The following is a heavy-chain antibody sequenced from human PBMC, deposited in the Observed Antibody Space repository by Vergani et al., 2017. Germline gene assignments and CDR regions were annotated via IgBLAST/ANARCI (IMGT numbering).Heavy chain of an antibody. D-gene: IGHD3-22*01. V-gene: IGHV3-30*03. CDR3: ASEMYYYDSSGYRQRDY. CDR1: GFTFSSYG. Sequence: QVQLVESGGSVVQPGRSLRLSCAASGFTFSSYGMHWVRQAPGKGLEWVAVISYDGSNKYYADSVKGRFTISRDNSKNTLYLQMNSLRAEDTAVYYCASEMYYYDSSGYRQRDYWGQGTLVTVSS. J-gene: IGHJ4*02. CDR2: ISYDGSNK.